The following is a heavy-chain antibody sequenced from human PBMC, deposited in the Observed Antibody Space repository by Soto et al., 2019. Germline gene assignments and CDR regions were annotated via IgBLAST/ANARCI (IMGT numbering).Heavy chain of an antibody. D-gene: IGHD2-2*01. CDR2: ISGSAGST. CDR1: GFTFSSHA. J-gene: IGHJ3*02. CDR3: AKHLVVVPAAGDAFDI. Sequence: PGGSLRLSCAASGFTFSSHAMSWVRQDPGKGLEWVSAISGSAGSTYYADSVKGRFAVSRDNSKNTLYLQMNSLRPEDTALYYCAKHLVVVPAAGDAFDIWGQGTMVTVSS. V-gene: IGHV3-23*01.